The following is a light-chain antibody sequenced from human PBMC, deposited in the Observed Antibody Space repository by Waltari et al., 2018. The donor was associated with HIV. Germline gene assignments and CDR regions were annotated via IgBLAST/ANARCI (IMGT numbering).Light chain of an antibody. V-gene: IGLV1-51*01. CDR3: GTWDNRLTTVV. Sequence: QSVLTQPPSVSAAPGQKVTISCSGGSSNVWASYVSWYPQPPGTAPKLRIYVDDKRPSGIPDRFSGSKSGTSATLGITGLQTGDEADYYCGTWDNRLTTVVFGGGTKLTVL. J-gene: IGLJ2*01. CDR2: VDD. CDR1: SSNVWASY.